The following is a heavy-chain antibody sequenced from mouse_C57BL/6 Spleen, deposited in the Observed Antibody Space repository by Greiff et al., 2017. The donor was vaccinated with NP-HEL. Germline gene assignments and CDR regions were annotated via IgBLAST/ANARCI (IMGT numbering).Heavy chain of an antibody. Sequence: QVQLQQPGTELVKPGASVKLSCKASGYTFTSYWMHWVKQRPGQGLEWIGNINPSNGGTNYNEKFKSKATLTVDKSSSTSYMQLSSLTSEDSAVYYCARDSSWTWTWFAYWGQGTLVTVSA. CDR2: INPSNGGT. J-gene: IGHJ3*01. V-gene: IGHV1-53*01. CDR3: ARDSSWTWTWFAY. D-gene: IGHD3-2*02. CDR1: GYTFTSYW.